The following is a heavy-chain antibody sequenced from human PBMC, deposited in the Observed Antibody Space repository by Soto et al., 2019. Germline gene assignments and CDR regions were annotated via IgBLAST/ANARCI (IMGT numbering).Heavy chain of an antibody. CDR1: SYTFTSYA. CDR2: ISAYNGNT. Sequence: SVEASSKASSYTFTSYAIRWARQASGQWSEGLGLISAYNGNTNYAQKLQGRVTLTTDTSTSTAYMELRSLRSDDTAVYYCARGPYNWNYRTVRSDAFDILGQGTMVTVSS. V-gene: IGHV1-18*04. J-gene: IGHJ3*02. D-gene: IGHD1-7*01. CDR3: ARGPYNWNYRTVRSDAFDI.